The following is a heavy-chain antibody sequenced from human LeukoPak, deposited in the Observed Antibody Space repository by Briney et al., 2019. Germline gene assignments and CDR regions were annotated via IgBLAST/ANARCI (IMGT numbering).Heavy chain of an antibody. CDR2: RSNSSSYI. V-gene: IGHV3-21*01. D-gene: IGHD1-26*01. CDR1: GFTFSRHS. Sequence: PGGSLRLSCAASGFTFSRHSMNSVRQAPGKGLELDSSRSNSSSYIYYADSVRGRFTISRDNAKNSLYLQMNSLRAEDTAVYYCARDPENVSGSHSHFDLWGRGTLVTVSS. J-gene: IGHJ2*01. CDR3: ARDPENVSGSHSHFDL.